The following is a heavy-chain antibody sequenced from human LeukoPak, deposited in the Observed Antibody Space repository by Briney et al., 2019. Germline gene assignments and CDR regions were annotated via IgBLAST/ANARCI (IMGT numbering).Heavy chain of an antibody. Sequence: KPSETLSLTCTVSGGSISSSSYYWGWIRQPPGKGLEWIGSIYYSGSTYYNPSLKSRVTISVDTSKNQFSLKLSSVTAADTAVYYCPTVVVPAAIQNAEYFQHWGQGTLVTVSS. J-gene: IGHJ1*01. V-gene: IGHV4-39*01. CDR1: GGSISSSSYY. D-gene: IGHD2-2*02. CDR2: IYYSGST. CDR3: PTVVVPAAIQNAEYFQH.